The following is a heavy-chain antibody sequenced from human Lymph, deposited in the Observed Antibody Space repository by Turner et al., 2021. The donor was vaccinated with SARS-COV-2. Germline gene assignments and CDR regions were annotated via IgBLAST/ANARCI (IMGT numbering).Heavy chain of an antibody. D-gene: IGHD3-9*01. V-gene: IGHV1-8*01. J-gene: IGHJ5*02. CDR2: MNPNSGNT. CDR3: ARAAQLTVWFDP. Sequence: HVQLVQSGAEVKKPVASVRVSCKASGYTFTSSDINWVRQATGQGLEWRGWMNPNSGNTGYAQKFQGRVTMTRNTSISKAYMELSSLRSEDTAVYYCARAAQLTVWFDPWGQGTLVTVSS. CDR1: GYTFTSSD.